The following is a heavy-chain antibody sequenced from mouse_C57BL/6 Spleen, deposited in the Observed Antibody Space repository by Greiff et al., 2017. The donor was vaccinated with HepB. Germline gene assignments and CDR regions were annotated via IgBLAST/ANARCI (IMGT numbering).Heavy chain of an antibody. CDR3: TTRYGNRSFAY. Sequence: VQLKESGAELVRPGASVKLSCTASGFNIKDDYMHWVKQRPEQGLEWIGWIDPENGDTEYASKFQGKATITADTSSNTAYLQLSSLKSEDTAVYYCTTRYGNRSFAYWGQETLVTVSA. J-gene: IGHJ3*01. V-gene: IGHV14-4*01. D-gene: IGHD2-1*01. CDR1: GFNIKDDY. CDR2: IDPENGDT.